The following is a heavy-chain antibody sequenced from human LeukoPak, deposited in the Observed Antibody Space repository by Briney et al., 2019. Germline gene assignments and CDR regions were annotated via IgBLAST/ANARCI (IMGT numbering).Heavy chain of an antibody. V-gene: IGHV2-5*02. CDR1: GFSLNTSGVG. CDR2: IYWDDDR. D-gene: IGHD3-22*01. Sequence: SGPTLVNPTQTLTLTCTFSGFSLNTSGVGVSWIRQPPGRALEWLALIYWDDDRRYSPSLKSRLTITKDTSKNQVVLTMTNMDPVDTATYFCAHRKNYYDSSVFDNWGQGTLVTVSS. J-gene: IGHJ4*02. CDR3: AHRKNYYDSSVFDN.